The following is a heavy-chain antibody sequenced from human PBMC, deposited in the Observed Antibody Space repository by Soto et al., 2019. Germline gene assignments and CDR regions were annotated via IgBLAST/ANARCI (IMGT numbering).Heavy chain of an antibody. CDR2: ISTNSGNT. J-gene: IGHJ4*02. V-gene: IGHV1-18*01. CDR1: GYMFTING. CDR3: ARDKDWDLDN. D-gene: IGHD3-9*01. Sequence: QVQVVQSGSEVKKPEASVKVSCKTSGYMFTINGISWVRQVPGQGLEWMGWISTNSGNTKFAQNFQDRVTLTTDTSTSTAYMELRSLRSDDTAIYYCARDKDWDLDNWGQGTLVTVSS.